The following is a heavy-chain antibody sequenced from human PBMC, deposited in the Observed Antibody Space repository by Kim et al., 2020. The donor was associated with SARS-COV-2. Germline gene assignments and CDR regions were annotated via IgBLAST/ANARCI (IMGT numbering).Heavy chain of an antibody. J-gene: IGHJ4*02. CDR1: GGSFSGYY. D-gene: IGHD2-15*01. CDR2: INHSGST. V-gene: IGHV4-34*01. CDR3: ARRPLRKFDY. Sequence: SETLSLTCAVYGGSFSGYYWSWIRQPPGKGLEWIGEINHSGSTNYNPSLKSRVTISVDTSKNQFSLKLSSVTAADTAVYYCARRPLRKFDYWGQGTLVTVSS.